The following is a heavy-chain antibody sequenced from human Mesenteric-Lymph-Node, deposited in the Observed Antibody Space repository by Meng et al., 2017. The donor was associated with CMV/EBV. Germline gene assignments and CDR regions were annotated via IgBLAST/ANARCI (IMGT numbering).Heavy chain of an antibody. V-gene: IGHV3-23*01. CDR2: ISGSGGST. CDR1: GFTFSSYA. CDR3: AQQWLYLNDLDY. D-gene: IGHD6-19*01. J-gene: IGHJ4*02. Sequence: SCAASGFTFSSYAMSWVRQAPGKGLEWVSAISGSGGSTYYADSVKGRFTISRDNSKNTLYLQMNSLRAEDTAVYYCAQQWLYLNDLDYWGQGTLVTVSS.